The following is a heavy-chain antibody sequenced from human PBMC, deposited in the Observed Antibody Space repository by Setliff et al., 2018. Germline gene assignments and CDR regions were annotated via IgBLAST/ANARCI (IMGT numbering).Heavy chain of an antibody. CDR3: ARERGDIVTTTSYDYYLDV. J-gene: IGHJ6*03. CDR1: GGTFSNYD. Sequence: SVKVSCKASGGTFSNYDISWVRQAPGQGLEWMGGIIPIFGTTNYAQRFQGRVTITTDESTSTAYMELSSLRSEDTAVYYCARERGDIVTTTSYDYYLDVWGKGTTVTVSS. V-gene: IGHV1-69*05. CDR2: IIPIFGTT. D-gene: IGHD5-12*01.